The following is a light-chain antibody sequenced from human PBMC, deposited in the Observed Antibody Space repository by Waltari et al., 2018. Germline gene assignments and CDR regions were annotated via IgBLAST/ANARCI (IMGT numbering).Light chain of an antibody. CDR3: QQRSNWPVT. V-gene: IGKV3-11*01. Sequence: EIVLPQSPATLSLSAGERATLSCRASQSVSSYLAWYQQKPGQAPRLLIYDASNRATGIPARFSGSGSGTDFTLTISSLEPEDFAVYYCQQRSNWPVTFGPGTKVDIK. CDR2: DAS. CDR1: QSVSSY. J-gene: IGKJ3*01.